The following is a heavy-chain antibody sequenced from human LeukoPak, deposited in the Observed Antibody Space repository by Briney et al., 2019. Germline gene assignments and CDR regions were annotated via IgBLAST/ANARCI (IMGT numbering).Heavy chain of an antibody. V-gene: IGHV3-30*02. CDR1: GFTFGSYG. CDR2: IRYDGSNK. Sequence: GGSLRLSCAASGFTFGSYGMHWVRQAPGKGLEWVAFIRYDGSNKYYADSVKGRFSISRDNSKNTLYLQMNSLRAEDTAVYYCAKAEWELNSYYFDYWGQGTLVTVSS. D-gene: IGHD1-26*01. CDR3: AKAEWELNSYYFDY. J-gene: IGHJ4*02.